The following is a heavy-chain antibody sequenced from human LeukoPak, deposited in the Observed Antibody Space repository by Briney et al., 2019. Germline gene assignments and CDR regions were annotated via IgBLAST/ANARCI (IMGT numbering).Heavy chain of an antibody. V-gene: IGHV1-69*05. Sequence: ASVKVSCKASGGTFSSYAISWVRQAPGQGLEWMGGIIPIFGTANYAQKFQGRVTITTDESTSTAYMELSSLRSEDTAVYYCARERSYGRGAAFDIWGQGTMVTVSS. CDR3: ARERSYGRGAAFDI. CDR1: GGTFSSYA. CDR2: IIPIFGTA. D-gene: IGHD3-10*02. J-gene: IGHJ3*02.